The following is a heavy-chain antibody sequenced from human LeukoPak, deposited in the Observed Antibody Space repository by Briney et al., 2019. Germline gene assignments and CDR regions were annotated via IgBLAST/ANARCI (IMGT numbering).Heavy chain of an antibody. Sequence: PGGSLRLSCAASGFSFSSYWMSWVRQAPGKGLEWEANIRQDGSEKYYVDSVRGRFTISRDNAKNSLYLQMINLRAEDTAVYYCALSKLGSTEVGFDFWGQGTLVTVSS. CDR3: ALSKLGSTEVGFDF. CDR1: GFSFSSYW. V-gene: IGHV3-7*02. J-gene: IGHJ4*02. CDR2: IRQDGSEK. D-gene: IGHD6-13*01.